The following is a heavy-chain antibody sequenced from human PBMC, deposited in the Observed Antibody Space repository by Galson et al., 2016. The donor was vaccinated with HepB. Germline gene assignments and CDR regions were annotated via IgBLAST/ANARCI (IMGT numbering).Heavy chain of an antibody. D-gene: IGHD5-18*01. J-gene: IGHJ4*02. CDR1: GFMFSNHW. CDR2: IKGDDSEK. V-gene: IGHV3-7*03. CDR3: ACLDTAMVHSSDY. Sequence: SLRLSCAASGFMFSNHWMSWVRQAPGKGLEWVACIKGDDSEKHYIDSVKGRFNISRDNAKKSLYLQMNMMRAEDTAIYYCACLDTAMVHSSDYWGQGSLVAVSS.